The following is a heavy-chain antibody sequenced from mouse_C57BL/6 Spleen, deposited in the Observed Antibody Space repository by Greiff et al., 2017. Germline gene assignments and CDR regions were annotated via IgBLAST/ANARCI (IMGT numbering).Heavy chain of an antibody. D-gene: IGHD2-5*01. Sequence: EVQLQQSGPELVKPGASVKISCKASGYSFTGYYMNWVKQSPEKSLEWIGEINPSTGGTTYNQKFKAKATLTVDKSSSTAYMQLKSLTSEDSAVYYCARLGYYSNYGAMDYWGQGTSVTVSS. V-gene: IGHV1-42*01. CDR2: INPSTGGT. CDR1: GYSFTGYY. J-gene: IGHJ4*01. CDR3: ARLGYYSNYGAMDY.